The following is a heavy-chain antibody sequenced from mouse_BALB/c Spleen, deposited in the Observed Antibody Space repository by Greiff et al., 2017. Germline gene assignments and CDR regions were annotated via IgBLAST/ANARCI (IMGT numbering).Heavy chain of an antibody. J-gene: IGHJ3*01. Sequence: QVQLQQSGPELVKPGASVKISCKASGYAFSSSWMNWVKQRPGQGLEWIGRIYPGDGDTNYNGKFKGKATLTADKSSSTAYMQLSSLTSVDSAVYFCARSPSTTVVDPFAYWGQGTLVTVSA. CDR1: GYAFSSSW. V-gene: IGHV1-82*01. CDR3: ARSPSTTVVDPFAY. D-gene: IGHD1-1*01. CDR2: IYPGDGDT.